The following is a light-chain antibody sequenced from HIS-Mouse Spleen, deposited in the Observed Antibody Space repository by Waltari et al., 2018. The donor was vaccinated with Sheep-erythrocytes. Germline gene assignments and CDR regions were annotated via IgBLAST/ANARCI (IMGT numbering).Light chain of an antibody. CDR3: CSYAGSYNHV. CDR1: SSDVGGYNY. Sequence: QSALTQPRSVSGSPGQSVTISCTGTSSDVGGYNYVSWYQQHPGKAPQLMIYDVTKRTAGVPYGLSGSKSGNTASLTIYGLQAEDEADYYCCSYAGSYNHVFATGTKVTVL. V-gene: IGLV2-11*01. CDR2: DVT. J-gene: IGLJ1*01.